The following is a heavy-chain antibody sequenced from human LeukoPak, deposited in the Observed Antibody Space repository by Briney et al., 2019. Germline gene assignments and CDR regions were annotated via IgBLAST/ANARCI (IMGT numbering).Heavy chain of an antibody. CDR3: ARMFRGIQSGSDY. D-gene: IGHD3-10*01. Sequence: GRSLRLSCAASGFTFDDYAMHWVRQAPGKGLEWVSGISWNSRSIGYGDSVKGRFTVSRDSAKNSLYLQMNSLRAEDTAVYYCARMFRGIQSGSDYWGQGTLVTVSS. V-gene: IGHV3-9*01. CDR1: GFTFDDYA. CDR2: ISWNSRSI. J-gene: IGHJ4*02.